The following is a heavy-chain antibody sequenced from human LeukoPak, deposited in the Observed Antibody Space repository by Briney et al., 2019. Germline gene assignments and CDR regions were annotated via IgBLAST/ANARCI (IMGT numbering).Heavy chain of an antibody. V-gene: IGHV1-18*01. CDR1: GYTFSNYG. D-gene: IGHD1-1*01. CDR2: ITAYNGNR. Sequence: ASVKVSCKTSGYTFSNYGISWVRQAPGQGLEWMGWITAYNGNRLYAQRFQGGITLTTDTSTSTSYMELRSLEYDDTAIYYCARDNDKVVDHWGQGTLVTVSS. J-gene: IGHJ4*01. CDR3: ARDNDKVVDH.